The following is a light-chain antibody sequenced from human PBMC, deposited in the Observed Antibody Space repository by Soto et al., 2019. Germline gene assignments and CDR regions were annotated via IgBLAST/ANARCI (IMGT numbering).Light chain of an antibody. CDR1: QTIRSY. CDR3: QHYNNWPLT. CDR2: GAS. J-gene: IGKJ4*01. Sequence: EIVMTQSPATLSVSPGERATLSCRASQTIRSYLAWFQQKPGQAPSLLIYGASTRATGIPARFSGSGSGTEFTLTISSLQSEDFAIYYCQHYNNWPLTFGGGTKVEI. V-gene: IGKV3-15*01.